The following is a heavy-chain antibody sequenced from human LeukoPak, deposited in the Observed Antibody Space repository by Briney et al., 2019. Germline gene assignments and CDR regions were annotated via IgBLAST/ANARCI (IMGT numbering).Heavy chain of an antibody. V-gene: IGHV3-33*01. CDR2: IWYDESNK. Sequence: PGRSLRLPCAAPGFTFSSYGTHLVRQAPGNCLDTLAVIWYDESNKYYADSGKGRFTISRDNSKNTLYLQMNSLRAEDTAVYYCARDIAAAGRVLDYWGQGTLVTVSS. D-gene: IGHD6-13*01. CDR1: GFTFSSYG. J-gene: IGHJ4*02. CDR3: ARDIAAAGRVLDY.